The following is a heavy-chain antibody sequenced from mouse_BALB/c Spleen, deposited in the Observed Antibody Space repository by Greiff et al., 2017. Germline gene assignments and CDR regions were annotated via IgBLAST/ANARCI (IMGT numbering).Heavy chain of an antibody. CDR3: VRDRYYGSSPYAMDY. J-gene: IGHJ4*01. Sequence: VKLMESGPGLVAPSQSLSITCTVSGFSLTSYDISWIRQPPGKGLEWLGVIWTGGGTNYNSAFMSRLSISKDNSKSQVFLKMNSLQTDDTAIYYCVRDRYYGSSPYAMDYWGQGTSVTVSS. CDR1: GFSLTSYD. CDR2: IWTGGGT. V-gene: IGHV2-9-2*01. D-gene: IGHD1-1*01.